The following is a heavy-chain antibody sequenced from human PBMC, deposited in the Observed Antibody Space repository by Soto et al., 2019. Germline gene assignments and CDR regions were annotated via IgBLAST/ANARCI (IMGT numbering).Heavy chain of an antibody. CDR2: ISAYTDTP. V-gene: IGHV1-18*01. D-gene: IGHD2-2*01. Sequence: XGVHDSLQACRYTLLHFGVNGVGPATGQGLEWMGWISAYTDTPNYAQKFQGRGTMTIDTSTSTAYMDLRSLTSDDTAVYYCAIVIPGVEAWVDHWGQGTLVTVSS. CDR1: RYTLLHFG. CDR3: AIVIPGVEAWVDH. J-gene: IGHJ5*02.